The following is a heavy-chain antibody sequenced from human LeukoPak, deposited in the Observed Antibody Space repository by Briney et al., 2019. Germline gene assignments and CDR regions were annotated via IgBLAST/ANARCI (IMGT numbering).Heavy chain of an antibody. CDR1: GFTFDDYA. CDR2: ISCDGGST. CDR3: AKGLGQVYFQH. Sequence: AGSMRLSCAASGFTFDDYAMHWVRPAPGKGLEWVSLISCDGGSTYYADSVKGRFTISRDNSKNSLYLQMNSLRAEDTALYYCAKGLGQVYFQHWGQGTLVTVSS. V-gene: IGHV3-43D*03. J-gene: IGHJ1*01.